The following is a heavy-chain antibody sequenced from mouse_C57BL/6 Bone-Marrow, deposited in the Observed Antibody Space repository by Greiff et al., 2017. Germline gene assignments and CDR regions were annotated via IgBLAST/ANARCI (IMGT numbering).Heavy chain of an antibody. V-gene: IGHV5-12*01. CDR3: ARLTTVVDTRGLYWYFGG. Sequence: EVKLVESGGGLVQPGGSLKLSCAASGFTFSDYYMYWVRQTPEQRLEWVAYICNGGGSTYYPDTVKGRFTISRDNDTNTLYLQMSRLKSEDTAMYYCARLTTVVDTRGLYWYFGGWGTGTTVTVAS. D-gene: IGHD1-1*01. CDR2: ICNGGGST. J-gene: IGHJ1*03. CDR1: GFTFSDYY.